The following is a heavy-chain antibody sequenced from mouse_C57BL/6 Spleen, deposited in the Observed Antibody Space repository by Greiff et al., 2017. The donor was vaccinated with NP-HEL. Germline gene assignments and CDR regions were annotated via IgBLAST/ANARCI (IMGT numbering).Heavy chain of an antibody. V-gene: IGHV14-2*01. J-gene: IGHJ1*03. Sequence: VQLQQSGAELVKPGASVKLSCTASGFNIKDYYMHWVKQRTEQGLEWIGRIDPEDGETKYVPKFQGKATITADTSSNTAYLQLSSLTSEDTAVYYCARGSTVVANWYFDVWGTGTTVTVSS. CDR2: IDPEDGET. CDR3: ARGSTVVANWYFDV. D-gene: IGHD1-1*01. CDR1: GFNIKDYY.